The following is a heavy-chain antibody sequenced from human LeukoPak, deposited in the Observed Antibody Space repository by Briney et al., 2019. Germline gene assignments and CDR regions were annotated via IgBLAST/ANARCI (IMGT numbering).Heavy chain of an antibody. CDR2: IGGRGTIT. CDR3: AKDYDYVEYGYYFDF. J-gene: IGHJ4*02. Sequence: PGGSLRLSCAASGFTFSSYAMSWVRQAPGKGLEWVSAIGGRGTITYYADSVKGRFTISKDNSKNTLYLQMNSLRAEDTAVYYCAKDYDYVEYGYYFDFWGQGTLVTVSS. CDR1: GFTFSSYA. D-gene: IGHD5-12*01. V-gene: IGHV3-23*01.